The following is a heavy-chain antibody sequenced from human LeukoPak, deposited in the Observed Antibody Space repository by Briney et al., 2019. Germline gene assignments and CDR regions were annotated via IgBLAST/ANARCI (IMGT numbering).Heavy chain of an antibody. CDR1: GFTFSTYA. D-gene: IGHD1-26*01. Sequence: GGSLRLSCAGSGFTFSTYAMSWVRQAPAKGLEWVSGISSSGDRTFYRDSVKGRFTISRDNSKNTLYLQLNSLRAEDTAAYHSAVRTRGSYFDYWGQGALVTVSS. CDR2: ISSSGDRT. V-gene: IGHV3-23*01. J-gene: IGHJ4*02. CDR3: AVRTRGSYFDY.